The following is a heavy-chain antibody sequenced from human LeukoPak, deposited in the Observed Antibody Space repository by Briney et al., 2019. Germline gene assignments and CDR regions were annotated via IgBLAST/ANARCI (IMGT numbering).Heavy chain of an antibody. Sequence: PSETLSLTCTVSGGSISSYYWSWIRQPAGKGLEWIGRIYTSGSTNYNPSLKSRVTMSVGTSKNQFSLKLSSVTAADTAVYYCARDFRYCSSTSCYTSWFDPWGQGTLVTVSS. CDR1: GGSISSYY. V-gene: IGHV4-4*07. CDR2: IYTSGST. CDR3: ARDFRYCSSTSCYTSWFDP. D-gene: IGHD2-2*02. J-gene: IGHJ5*02.